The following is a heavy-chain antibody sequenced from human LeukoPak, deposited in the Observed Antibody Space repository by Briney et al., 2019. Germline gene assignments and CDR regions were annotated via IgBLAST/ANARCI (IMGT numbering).Heavy chain of an antibody. CDR1: GFTFSSYA. D-gene: IGHD3-3*01. J-gene: IGHJ5*02. V-gene: IGHV3-23*01. CDR2: ISSSGDST. Sequence: GGSLRLSCAASGFTFSSYAMSWVRQAPGKGLEWISTISSSGDSTFYADSVKGRFTISRDNSKNTLYLQMNSLRAEDTAVYYCAKDNQAGYDFWSDSHWFDPWGQGTLVTVSS. CDR3: AKDNQAGYDFWSDSHWFDP.